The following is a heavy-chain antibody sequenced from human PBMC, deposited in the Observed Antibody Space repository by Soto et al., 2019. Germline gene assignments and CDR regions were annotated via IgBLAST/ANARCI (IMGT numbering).Heavy chain of an antibody. CDR1: GFTFSSYA. CDR3: ESLILVVVDCHKDDAFDI. Sequence: EVQLLESGGGLVQPGGSLRLSCAASGFTFSSYAMSWVRQAPGKGLEWVSAISGSGGSTYYADSVKGRFTISRDNSKKALYMHMDSVRAEDTAIYYSESLILVVVDCHKDDAFDIWGRARMVPVSS. D-gene: IGHD2-15*01. V-gene: IGHV3-23*01. CDR2: ISGSGGST. J-gene: IGHJ3*02.